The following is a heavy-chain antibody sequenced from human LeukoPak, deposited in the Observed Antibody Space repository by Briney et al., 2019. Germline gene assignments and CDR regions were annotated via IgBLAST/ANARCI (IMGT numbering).Heavy chain of an antibody. Sequence: PSETLSLTCTVSGGSMSNYYWSWIRQPAGKGLEWIGRIYSTGSTNYNPSLKSRVTMSVDMSKNQFSLKLNSVTAADTAVYYCTRVMTTVNVFDTWGQGTLVTVSS. D-gene: IGHD4-17*01. J-gene: IGHJ3*02. CDR2: IYSTGST. CDR1: GGSMSNYY. CDR3: TRVMTTVNVFDT. V-gene: IGHV4-4*07.